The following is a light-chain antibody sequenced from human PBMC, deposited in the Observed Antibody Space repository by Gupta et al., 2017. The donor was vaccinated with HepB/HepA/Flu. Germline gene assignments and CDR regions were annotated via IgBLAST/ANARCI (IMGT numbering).Light chain of an antibody. J-gene: IGKJ4*01. V-gene: IGKV1-33*01. CDR3: QQYDDFSVT. CDR2: DES. Sequence: DIQMTQYPSSLSASVGDRVTITCQASQDISNYLNWYQQKPGKDPKLLIYDESNLETGVASRFSGSGSGTDFTFTISSLQPEDIATYYCQQYDDFSVTFGGGTKVEIK. CDR1: QDISNY.